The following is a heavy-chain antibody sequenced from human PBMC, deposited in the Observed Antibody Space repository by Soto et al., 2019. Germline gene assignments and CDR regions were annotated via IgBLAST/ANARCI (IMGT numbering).Heavy chain of an antibody. CDR2: ISGSGAST. CDR3: AKDQGVSSGYTDEY. CDR1: GFTFSNYA. J-gene: IGHJ4*02. D-gene: IGHD6-19*01. Sequence: EVQLLESGGGLLQPGGSLRLSCAASGFTFSNYAMSWVRQAPGKGLQWVSAISGSGASTYYVDSVKGRCTISRDNSKNTLYLQMNRLRAEDTAVYYCAKDQGVSSGYTDEYWGQGTLVHVSS. V-gene: IGHV3-23*01.